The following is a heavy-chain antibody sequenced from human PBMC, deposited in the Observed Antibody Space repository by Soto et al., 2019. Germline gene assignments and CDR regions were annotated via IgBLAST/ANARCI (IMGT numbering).Heavy chain of an antibody. CDR2: ITSNGSTI. CDR3: AKRAVEGYSYGPREYYFDY. CDR1: GFTFSSYS. V-gene: IGHV3-48*01. D-gene: IGHD5-18*01. J-gene: IGHJ4*02. Sequence: GGSLRLSCAASGFTFSSYSMNWVRQAPGKGLEWVSDITSNGSTIYYADSVKGRFTISRDNSKNTLYLQMNSLGAEDTAVYYCAKRAVEGYSYGPREYYFDYWGQGTLVTVSS.